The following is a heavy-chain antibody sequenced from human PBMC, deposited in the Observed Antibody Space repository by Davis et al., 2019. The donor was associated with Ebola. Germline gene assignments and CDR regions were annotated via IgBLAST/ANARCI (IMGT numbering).Heavy chain of an antibody. CDR3: AATPGSSWYLYYYGMDV. J-gene: IGHJ6*04. CDR1: GFTFTSSA. D-gene: IGHD3-10*01. CDR2: IVVGSGNT. Sequence: SVKVSCKASGFTFTSSAVQWVRQARGQRLEWIGWIVVGSGNTNYAQKFQERVTITRDMSTSTAYMELSSLRSEDTAVYYCAATPGSSWYLYYYGMDVWGKGTTVTVSS. V-gene: IGHV1-58*01.